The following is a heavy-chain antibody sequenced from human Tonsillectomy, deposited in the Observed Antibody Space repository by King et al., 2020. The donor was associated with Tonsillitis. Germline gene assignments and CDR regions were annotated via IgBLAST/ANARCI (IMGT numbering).Heavy chain of an antibody. J-gene: IGHJ6*02. CDR3: AKELGSGRRPRGLGGYYYYGMDV. D-gene: IGHD1-26*01. V-gene: IGHV3-43D*04. Sequence: VQLVESGGVVVQPGGSLRLSCAASGFTFDDYAMHWVRQALGKGLEWVSVLSWDGASTYYADSVKGRFTISRDNSKNSLYLQMNSLRAEDTALYYCAKELGSGRRPRGLGGYYYYGMDVWGQGTTVTVSS. CDR2: LSWDGAST. CDR1: GFTFDDYA.